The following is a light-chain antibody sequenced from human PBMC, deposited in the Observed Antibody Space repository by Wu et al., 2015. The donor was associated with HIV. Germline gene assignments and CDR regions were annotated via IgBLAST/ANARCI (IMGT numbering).Light chain of an antibody. Sequence: EIVLTQSPATLSLSPGERATLSCRASQSVSRYLAWYQQKPGQAPRLLIYGASTRATGIPARFSGSGSGTEFTLTISRLESEDFAVYYCQQYGSSPLTFGGGTKVEIK. CDR1: QSVSRY. CDR3: QQYGSSPLT. J-gene: IGKJ4*01. CDR2: GAS. V-gene: IGKV3-20*01.